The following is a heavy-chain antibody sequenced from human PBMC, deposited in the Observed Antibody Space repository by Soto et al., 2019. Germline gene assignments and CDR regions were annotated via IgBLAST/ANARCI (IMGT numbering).Heavy chain of an antibody. Sequence: GASVKVSCKASGGTFSSYTISWVRQAPGQGLEWMGRIIPILGIANYAQKFQGRVTITADKSTSTAYMELSSLRSEDTAVYYCASYGSRSYATFDYRGQGTLVTVSS. V-gene: IGHV1-69*02. CDR3: ASYGSRSYATFDY. CDR2: IIPILGIA. CDR1: GGTFSSYT. J-gene: IGHJ4*02. D-gene: IGHD3-10*01.